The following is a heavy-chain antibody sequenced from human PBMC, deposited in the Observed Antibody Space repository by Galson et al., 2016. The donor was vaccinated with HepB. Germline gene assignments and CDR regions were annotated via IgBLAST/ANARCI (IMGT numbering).Heavy chain of an antibody. V-gene: IGHV3-33*01. CDR2: IYYDGSKK. Sequence: SVRLSCAASGFTFSSHGMNWVRQAPGKGLEWVAGIYYDGSKKFYADSVKGRFTISRDDSKSTVYLQMNSLRGEDTAVYYCASDISYYSLDVWGKGTTVSVSS. CDR1: GFTFSSHG. CDR3: ASDISYYSLDV. J-gene: IGHJ6*04.